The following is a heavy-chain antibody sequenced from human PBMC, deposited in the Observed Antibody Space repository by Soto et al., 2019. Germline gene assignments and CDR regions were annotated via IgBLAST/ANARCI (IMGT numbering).Heavy chain of an antibody. D-gene: IGHD5-18*01. CDR1: GFTVSNND. V-gene: IGHV3-53*01. CDR2: IYSSGST. Sequence: GWSLRLSCAASGFTVSNNDMTWARQAPGKGLEWASFIYSSGSTYYADSVKGRFTIARDNFKNTLYLQMNSLRAEDTAVYYCARGYSYTQPVFDYWGLGTLVTVSS. J-gene: IGHJ4*02. CDR3: ARGYSYTQPVFDY.